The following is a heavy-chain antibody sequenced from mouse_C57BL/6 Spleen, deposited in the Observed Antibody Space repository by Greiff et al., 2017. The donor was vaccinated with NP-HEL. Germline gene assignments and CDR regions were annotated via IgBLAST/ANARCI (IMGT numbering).Heavy chain of an antibody. CDR1: GFSLPSYG. CDR2: IWSGGST. J-gene: IGHJ4*01. CDR3: ARSYDYADAMDY. D-gene: IGHD2-4*01. Sequence: QVQLKESGPGLVQPSQSLSITCTVSGFSLPSYGVHWVRQSPGKGLAWLGVIWSGGSTDYNAAFISRLSISKDNSKSQVFFKMNSLQADDTAIYYCARSYDYADAMDYWGQGTSVTVSS. V-gene: IGHV2-2*01.